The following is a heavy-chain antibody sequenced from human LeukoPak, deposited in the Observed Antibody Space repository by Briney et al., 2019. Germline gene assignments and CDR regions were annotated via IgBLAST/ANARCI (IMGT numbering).Heavy chain of an antibody. CDR1: GGTFSSYA. D-gene: IGHD1-26*01. CDR2: IIPILGIA. CDR3: ARGVGATWGDYFDY. V-gene: IGHV1-69*04. Sequence: SVKVSCKASGGTFSSYAISWVRQAPGQGLEWMGRIIPILGIANYAQKFQGRVTITADKSTSTAYMELSSLRSEDTAVYYCARGVGATWGDYFDYWGQGTLVTVSS. J-gene: IGHJ4*02.